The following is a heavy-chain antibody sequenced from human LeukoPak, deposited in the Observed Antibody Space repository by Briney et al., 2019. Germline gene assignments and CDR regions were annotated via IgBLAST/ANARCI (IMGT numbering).Heavy chain of an antibody. Sequence: GGSLRLSCAASGFTFSSYAMSWVRQAPGKGLEWVSAISGSGGSTYYADSVKGRFTISRDNSKNSLYLQMNSLRAEDTAVYYCARDMGYCSSTSCYTIDYWGQGTLVTVSS. CDR3: ARDMGYCSSTSCYTIDY. J-gene: IGHJ4*02. D-gene: IGHD2-2*02. V-gene: IGHV3-23*01. CDR2: ISGSGGST. CDR1: GFTFSSYA.